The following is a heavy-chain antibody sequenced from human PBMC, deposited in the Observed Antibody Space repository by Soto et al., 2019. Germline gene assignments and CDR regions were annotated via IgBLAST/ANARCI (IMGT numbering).Heavy chain of an antibody. D-gene: IGHD3-10*01. CDR1: GGTFSSYA. CDR3: ARDGSGSYHNFDY. V-gene: IGHV1-69*13. J-gene: IGHJ4*02. CDR2: IIPIFGTA. Sequence: SVKVCCKGSGGTFSSYAISWVRQAPGQGLEWMGGIIPIFGTANYAQKFQGRVTITADESTSTAYMELSSLRSEDTAVYYCARDGSGSYHNFDYWGQGTLVTVSS.